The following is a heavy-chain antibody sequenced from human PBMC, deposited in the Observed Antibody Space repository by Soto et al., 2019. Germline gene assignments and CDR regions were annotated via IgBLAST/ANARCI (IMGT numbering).Heavy chain of an antibody. CDR3: VIVRLGGSTRVFDD. CDR1: GFTFSDHY. J-gene: IGHJ4*02. CDR2: IKNKANSYTT. D-gene: IGHD6-13*01. Sequence: EVQVVDSGGGLVQPGGSLRLSCAASGFTFSDHYMDLVRQAPGKGLELVGRIKNKANSYTTVYAASVKGRFTIARDDSTNSLYLQMNSLQTEDRAFYYCVIVRLGGSTRVFDDWGQGTLVTVSS. V-gene: IGHV3-72*01.